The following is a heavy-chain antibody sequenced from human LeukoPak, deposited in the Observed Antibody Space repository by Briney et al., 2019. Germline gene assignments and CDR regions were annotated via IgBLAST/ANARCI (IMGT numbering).Heavy chain of an antibody. CDR3: AFEGPVSGYAFDP. CDR1: GESFSEYY. V-gene: IGHV4-34*01. J-gene: IGHJ5*02. D-gene: IGHD5-12*01. CDR2: INHSGGT. Sequence: PSETLSLTCAVYGESFSEYYWSWIRQPPGKGLEWIGQINHSGGTNYPPSLKTRVTISLDTSKNQVSLKLRSVTAADTAVYYCAFEGPVSGYAFDPWGQGGLVAVPS.